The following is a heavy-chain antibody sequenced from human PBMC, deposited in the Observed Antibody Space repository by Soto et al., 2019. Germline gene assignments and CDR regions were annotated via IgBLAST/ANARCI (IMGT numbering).Heavy chain of an antibody. J-gene: IGHJ4*02. D-gene: IGHD6-19*01. CDR2: IWFDGTNE. CDR3: ARDRGASGWYEGFDY. Sequence: GGSLRLSCAASGFTFTNYGMHWVRQAPGKGLEWVALIWFDGTNENYGDSVKGRFTISRDNSKNTLYLQMNSLRIEDTAIYYCARDRGASGWYEGFDYWGQGALVTVSA. CDR1: GFTFTNYG. V-gene: IGHV3-33*01.